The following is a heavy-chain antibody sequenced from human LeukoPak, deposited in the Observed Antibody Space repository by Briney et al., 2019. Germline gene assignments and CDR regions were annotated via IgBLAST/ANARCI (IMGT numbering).Heavy chain of an antibody. CDR3: ARGPPLFDP. CDR2: ISYDGSNK. J-gene: IGHJ5*02. Sequence: QPGRSLRLSCAASGFTFSSYAMHWVRQAPGKGLEWVAVISYDGSNKYYADSVKGRFTISRDNAKNSLYLQMNSLRAEDTGVYYCARGPPLFDPWGQGTLVAVSS. V-gene: IGHV3-30-3*01. CDR1: GFTFSSYA.